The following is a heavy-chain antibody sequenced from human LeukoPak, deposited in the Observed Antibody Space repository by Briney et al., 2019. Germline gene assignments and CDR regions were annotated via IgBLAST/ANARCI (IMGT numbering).Heavy chain of an antibody. Sequence: PSETLSLACTVSRGSVNSNSYYWGWIRQPPGKGLEWIGTIYYSGNTYYNPSLESRVTISVDTSKNQFSLKLTSVTAADTAVYYCARDHEVSSSSFDYWGQGTLVTVSS. CDR2: IYYSGNT. CDR1: RGSVNSNSYY. J-gene: IGHJ4*02. V-gene: IGHV4-39*07. CDR3: ARDHEVSSSSFDY. D-gene: IGHD6-6*01.